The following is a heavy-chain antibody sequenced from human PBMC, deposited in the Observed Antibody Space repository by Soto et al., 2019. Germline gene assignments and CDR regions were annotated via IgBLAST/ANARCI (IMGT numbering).Heavy chain of an antibody. CDR2: IKKDGSEK. J-gene: IGHJ6*03. V-gene: IGHV3-7*04. D-gene: IGHD5-12*01. CDR3: ARGHSGSDWRHYYYYIDV. Sequence: GGSLRLSCAASGFTFSSYWMSWVRQAPGKGLEWVANIKKDGSEKYYVDSVKGRFTISRDNAKNSLYLQMNSLRAEDTAVYYCARGHSGSDWRHYYYYIDVWGTGTTVTFSS. CDR1: GFTFSSYW.